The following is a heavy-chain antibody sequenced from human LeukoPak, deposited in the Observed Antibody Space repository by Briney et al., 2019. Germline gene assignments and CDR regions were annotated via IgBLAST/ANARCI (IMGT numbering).Heavy chain of an antibody. J-gene: IGHJ4*02. V-gene: IGHV3-66*01. D-gene: IGHD6-19*01. CDR2: SYSGNTT. CDR1: GFTVSSNY. CDR3: ATYSSGRRGYYFDS. Sequence: GGSPRLSCAASGFTVSSNYMSWVRQAPGKGLEWVAISYSGNTTYCADSVRGRFTISRDKSKNRLHLQMNSLRAEDTAVYYCATYSSGRRGYYFDSWGQGTLVTVSS.